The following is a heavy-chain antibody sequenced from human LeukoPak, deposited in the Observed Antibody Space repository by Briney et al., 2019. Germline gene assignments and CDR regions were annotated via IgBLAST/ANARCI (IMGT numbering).Heavy chain of an antibody. CDR3: AKAPYDFWSGYYFDY. V-gene: IGHV4-59*08. D-gene: IGHD3-3*01. CDR1: GGSISSYY. J-gene: IGHJ4*02. CDR2: IYYSGNT. Sequence: SETLSLTCTVSGGSISSYYWSWIRQPPGKGLEWIGYIYYSGNTNYNPSLMSQVTISVDTSKNQFSLRLSSVTAADTAVYYCAKAPYDFWSGYYFDYWGQGTLVTVSS.